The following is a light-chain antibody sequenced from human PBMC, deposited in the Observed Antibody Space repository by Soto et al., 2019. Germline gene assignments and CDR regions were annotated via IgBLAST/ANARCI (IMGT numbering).Light chain of an antibody. Sequence: EIVLTQSPGTLSLSPGERATLSCRASQSVSNNYLAWYQQKPGQAPRLLIYGASNRATGIPDRFSGSGSGTDFTLTISSLEHEDFAVYYCQQRSNWLTFGGGTKVDSK. J-gene: IGKJ4*01. V-gene: IGKV3D-20*02. CDR3: QQRSNWLT. CDR2: GAS. CDR1: QSVSNNY.